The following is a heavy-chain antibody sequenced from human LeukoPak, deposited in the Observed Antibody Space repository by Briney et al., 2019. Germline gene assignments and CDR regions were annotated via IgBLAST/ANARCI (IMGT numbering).Heavy chain of an antibody. D-gene: IGHD5-18*01. J-gene: IGHJ6*02. CDR2: ISSSSSTI. V-gene: IGHV3-48*01. Sequence: GGSLRLSCAASGFTFSSYSMNWVRQAPGKGLEWVSYISSSSSTIYYADSVKGRFTISRDSAKNSLYLQMNSLRAEDTAVYYCASGDTAMDHYYYYGMDVWGQGTTVAVSS. CDR3: ASGDTAMDHYYYYGMDV. CDR1: GFTFSSYS.